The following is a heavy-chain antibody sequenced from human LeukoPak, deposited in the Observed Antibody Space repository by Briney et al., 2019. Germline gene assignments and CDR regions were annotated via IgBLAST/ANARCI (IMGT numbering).Heavy chain of an antibody. CDR3: ARTLATMVGPLSY. J-gene: IGHJ4*02. D-gene: IGHD3-10*02. CDR1: GYTFTSYG. Sequence: GASVNVSCKASGYTFTSYGISWVRQAPGQGVDWMGWISAYNGNTNYAQKLQGRLTMTTDTSTSTAYMELRSLRSDDTAVYYCARTLATMVGPLSYWGQGTLVTVSS. V-gene: IGHV1-18*01. CDR2: ISAYNGNT.